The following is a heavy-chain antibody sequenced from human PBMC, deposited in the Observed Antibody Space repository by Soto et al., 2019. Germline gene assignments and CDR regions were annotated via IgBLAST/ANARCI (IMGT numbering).Heavy chain of an antibody. CDR1: GFTFTSSA. D-gene: IGHD6-6*01. CDR2: IVVGSGNT. CDR3: AADSEAARPHYSYYYMDV. V-gene: IGHV1-58*02. J-gene: IGHJ6*03. Sequence: GASVKVSCKASGFTFTSSAMQWVRQARGQRLEWIGWIVVGSGNTNYAQKFQERVTITRDMSTSTAYMELSSLRSEDTAVYYCAADSEAARPHYSYYYMDVWGKGTTVTVSS.